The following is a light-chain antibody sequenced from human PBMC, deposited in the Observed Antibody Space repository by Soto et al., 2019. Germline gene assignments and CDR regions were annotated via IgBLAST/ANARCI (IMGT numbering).Light chain of an antibody. Sequence: QAVVTQPPSASGSPGQSVTISCTGTRDDVGGYNYVSWFQHHPGKAPKLMIYEVYKRPSGVPVRFSGSKSGNTASLTVSGLQAGDEAIYYCSSYVTTNVVVFGGGTKLTVL. CDR3: SSYVTTNVVV. CDR1: RDDVGGYNY. J-gene: IGLJ2*01. CDR2: EVY. V-gene: IGLV2-8*01.